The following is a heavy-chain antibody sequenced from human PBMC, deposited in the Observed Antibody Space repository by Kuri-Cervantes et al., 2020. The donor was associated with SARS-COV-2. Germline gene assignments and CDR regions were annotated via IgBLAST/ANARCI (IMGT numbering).Heavy chain of an antibody. D-gene: IGHD4-17*01. CDR3: ATAYYDYADYVPYH. V-gene: IGHV3-33*01. Sequence: GESLKISCAASGFTFSSYGMHWVRQAPGKGLEWVAVIWYDGSNKYYADSVKGRFTISRDKSKNTLLLQMNSLRAEDTAVYYCATAYYDYADYVPYHWGQGTLVTVSS. CDR1: GFTFSSYG. J-gene: IGHJ5*02. CDR2: IWYDGSNK.